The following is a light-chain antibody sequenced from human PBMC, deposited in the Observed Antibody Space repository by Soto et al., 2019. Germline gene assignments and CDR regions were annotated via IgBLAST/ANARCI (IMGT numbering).Light chain of an antibody. J-gene: IGKJ2*01. CDR2: GAS. CDR3: QQYNNWPPRT. V-gene: IGKV3-15*01. Sequence: EIVMTQSPASLSASPGETATLSCRASQSINNSLAWYQQKPGQAPSLLIYGASTRATGIPARFSGSGSGTEFTITISSLQSEDSALYYCQQYNNWPPRTFGQGTKLEIK. CDR1: QSINNS.